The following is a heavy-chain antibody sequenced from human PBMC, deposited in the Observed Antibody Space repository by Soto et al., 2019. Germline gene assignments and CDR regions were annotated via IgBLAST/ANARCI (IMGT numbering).Heavy chain of an antibody. CDR3: TRLGGYCSGGSCSNRDDY. J-gene: IGHJ4*02. CDR2: IRSKANSYAT. Sequence: EVQLVESGGGLVQPGGSLKLSCAASGFTFSGSAMHWVRQASGKGLEWVGRIRSKANSYATAYAASGKGRFTISRDDSKNTPYRQMNSLKTEDTAVYYCTRLGGYCSGGSCSNRDDYWGQGTLVTVSS. V-gene: IGHV3-73*01. CDR1: GFTFSGSA. D-gene: IGHD2-15*01.